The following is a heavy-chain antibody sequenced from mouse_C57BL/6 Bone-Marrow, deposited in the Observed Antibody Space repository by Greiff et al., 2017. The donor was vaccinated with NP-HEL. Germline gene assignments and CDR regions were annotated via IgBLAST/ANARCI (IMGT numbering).Heavy chain of an antibody. Sequence: EVQLMESEGGLVQPGSSMKLSCTASGFTFSDYYMAWVRQVPEKGLEWVANINYDGSSTYYLDSLKSRFIISRDNAKNILYLQMSSLKSEDTATYYCARDDGYYPFAYWGQGTLVTVSA. D-gene: IGHD2-3*01. CDR1: GFTFSDYY. CDR3: ARDDGYYPFAY. CDR2: INYDGSST. J-gene: IGHJ3*01. V-gene: IGHV5-16*01.